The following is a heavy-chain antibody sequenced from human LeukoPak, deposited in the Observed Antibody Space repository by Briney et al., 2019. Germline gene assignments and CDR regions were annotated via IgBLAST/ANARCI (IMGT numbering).Heavy chain of an antibody. D-gene: IGHD6-25*01. CDR3: ARVRSSAGFDY. CDR2: INHSGST. Sequence: SGTLSLTCAVYGGSFSGYYWSWIRQPPGKGLEWIGEINHSGSTNYNPSLKSRVTISVGTSKNQFSLKLSSVTAADTAVYYCARVRSSAGFDYWGQGTLVTVSS. CDR1: GGSFSGYY. V-gene: IGHV4-34*01. J-gene: IGHJ4*02.